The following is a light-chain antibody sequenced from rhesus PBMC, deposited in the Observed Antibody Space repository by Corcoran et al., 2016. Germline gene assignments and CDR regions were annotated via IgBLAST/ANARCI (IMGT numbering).Light chain of an antibody. V-gene: IGKV1-22*01. CDR1: QSIISW. J-gene: IGKJ3*01. CDR2: KAY. Sequence: DIQMTQSPSSLSASVGDTVPITCRASQSIISWLDWHQQKPGKALKLLNYKAYSLKSGVPSRFSGSGSGTDFTLTFSSLKPEDFATYYCLQCSSGRFAFGPGTKLDIK. CDR3: LQCSSGRFA.